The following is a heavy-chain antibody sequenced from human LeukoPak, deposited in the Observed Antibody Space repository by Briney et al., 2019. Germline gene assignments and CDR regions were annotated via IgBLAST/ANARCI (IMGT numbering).Heavy chain of an antibody. CDR2: ISSSGSTI. Sequence: GGSLRLSCAASGYTFSDYYMSWSRQAPGKGLEWVSYISSSGSTIYYADSVKGRFTISRDNAKNSLYLQMNSLRGEDTAVYYCARDFGYCSGGSCRGAYGYWGQGTLVTVSS. D-gene: IGHD2-15*01. J-gene: IGHJ4*02. CDR3: ARDFGYCSGGSCRGAYGY. CDR1: GYTFSDYY. V-gene: IGHV3-11*01.